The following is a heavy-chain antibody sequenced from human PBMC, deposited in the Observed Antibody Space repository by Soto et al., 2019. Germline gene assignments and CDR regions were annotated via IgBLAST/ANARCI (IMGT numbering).Heavy chain of an antibody. CDR1: GGTFSSYA. V-gene: IGHV1-69*01. D-gene: IGHD3-10*01. J-gene: IGHJ5*02. Sequence: QVPLVQSGAEVKKPGSSVTVSCKASGGTFSSYAIHWVRQAPGQGLEWMGGIIPMYGPAKYAQRLQGRVTITADESTTPVHMELTSLTSQDPDVYYFGRVTSIVRGVIDKGLDPWGHGNLVTVSS. CDR3: GRVTSIVRGVIDKGLDP. CDR2: IIPMYGPA.